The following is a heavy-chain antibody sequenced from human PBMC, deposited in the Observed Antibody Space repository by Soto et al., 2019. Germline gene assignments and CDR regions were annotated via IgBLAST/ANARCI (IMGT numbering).Heavy chain of an antibody. J-gene: IGHJ5*02. D-gene: IGHD3-10*01. CDR1: GGSISSGGYY. CDR2: IYYSGST. CDR3: ARGWFGELPNWFDP. V-gene: IGHV4-31*03. Sequence: QVQLQESGPGLVKPSQTLSLTCTVSGGSISSGGYYWSWIRQHPGKGLEWIGYIYYSGSTYYHPSLRSRVTISVDTSKNQFSLKLSSVTAADTAVYYCARGWFGELPNWFDPWGQGTLVTVSS.